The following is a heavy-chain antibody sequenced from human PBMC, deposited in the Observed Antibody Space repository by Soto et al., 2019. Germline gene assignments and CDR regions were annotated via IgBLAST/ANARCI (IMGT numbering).Heavy chain of an antibody. J-gene: IGHJ6*02. D-gene: IGHD6-13*01. Sequence: ASVKVSCKSSGYTFTSYGISWGRQVPGRGLEWMGWISAYNGNTNYAQKLQGRVTMTTDTSTSTTYMELRSLRSDDTALYYCARGARGGSWSDFVVYYGMDVWGQGTRVAVSS. CDR1: GYTFTSYG. V-gene: IGHV1-18*04. CDR2: ISAYNGNT. CDR3: ARGARGGSWSDFVVYYGMDV.